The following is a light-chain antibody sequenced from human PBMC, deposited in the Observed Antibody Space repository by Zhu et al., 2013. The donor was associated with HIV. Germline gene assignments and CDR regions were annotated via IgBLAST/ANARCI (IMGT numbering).Light chain of an antibody. CDR2: QVN. Sequence: QSALTQPASVSGSPGQSITISCSGTSSDVGGFDSVSWFQQDSPGKAPKLIIFQVNNRPSGVSNRFSGSRSGNTASLTISGLQAEDEAEYYCSSYTSTTSYVFGTGTKVTV. J-gene: IGLJ1*01. CDR1: SSDVGGFDS. CDR3: SSYTSTTSYV. V-gene: IGLV2-14*01.